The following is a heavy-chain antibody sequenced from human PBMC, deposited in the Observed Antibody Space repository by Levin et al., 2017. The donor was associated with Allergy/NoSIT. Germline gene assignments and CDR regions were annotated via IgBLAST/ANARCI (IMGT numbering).Heavy chain of an antibody. V-gene: IGHV4-4*07. J-gene: IGHJ3*02. CDR2: IHTSGST. D-gene: IGHD3-3*01. CDR1: GASISGYS. CDR3: AREAFWSALGDAFDI. Sequence: SQTLSLTCAVSGASISGYSWGWIRQSAGKGLEWIGRIHTSGSTKYNPSLMSRVTMSVDTSKNQCSLRVTSVTAADTAVYYCAREAFWSALGDAFDIWGQGTVVTVSS.